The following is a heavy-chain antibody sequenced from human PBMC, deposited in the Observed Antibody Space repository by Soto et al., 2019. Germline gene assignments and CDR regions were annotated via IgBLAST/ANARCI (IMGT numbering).Heavy chain of an antibody. J-gene: IGHJ5*02. CDR2: SYYSGST. V-gene: IGHV4-59*08. D-gene: IGHD5-12*01. Sequence: QVQLQESGAGLVKPSETLSLTSTVSGGSISSYYWSWIRQPPGKGLEWIGYSYYSGSTNYNPSLKSRVTISVDTSTNQFSLKLSSVTAADTAVYYCARQRLGVYDTCGQGTLVTVSS. CDR1: GGSISSYY. CDR3: ARQRLGVYDT.